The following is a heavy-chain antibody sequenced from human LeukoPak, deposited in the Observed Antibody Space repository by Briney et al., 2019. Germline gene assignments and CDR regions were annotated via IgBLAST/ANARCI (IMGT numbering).Heavy chain of an antibody. V-gene: IGHV3-21*01. CDR3: ARDLGGPFDY. CDR2: ISNSSSYI. CDR1: RFTFSSYS. D-gene: IGHD3-16*01. Sequence: GGSLRLSCAASRFTFSSYSMNWVRQAPGKGLEWVSSISNSSSYIYYADSVKGRFTISRDNAKNSLYLQMNSLRAEDTAVYYCARDLGGPFDYWGQGTLVTVSS. J-gene: IGHJ4*02.